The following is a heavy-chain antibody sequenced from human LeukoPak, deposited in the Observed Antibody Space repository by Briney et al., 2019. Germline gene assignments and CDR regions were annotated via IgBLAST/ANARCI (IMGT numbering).Heavy chain of an antibody. CDR3: ARDPHYYDSSGYVTNYYGMDV. Sequence: GGSLRLSCAASGFTFSSYEMNWVRQAPGKGLEWVSYISSSGSTINYADSVKGRFTISRDNAKNSLYLQMNSLRAEDTAVYYCARDPHYYDSSGYVTNYYGMDVWGQGTTVTVPS. J-gene: IGHJ6*02. D-gene: IGHD3-22*01. V-gene: IGHV3-48*03. CDR1: GFTFSSYE. CDR2: ISSSGSTI.